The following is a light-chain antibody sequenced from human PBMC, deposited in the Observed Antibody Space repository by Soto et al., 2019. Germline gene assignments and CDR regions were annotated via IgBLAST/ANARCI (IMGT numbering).Light chain of an antibody. CDR3: AAWDDSLSGPV. Sequence: QSVLTQPPSASGTPGQRVTISCSGSSSNIGSNYVYWYQHLPGTAPKLLIYRNDQRPSGVPDRFSGSKSGNSASLAISGLRSDDEADYYCAAWDDSLSGPVFGGGTKLTVL. V-gene: IGLV1-47*01. CDR2: RND. CDR1: SSNIGSNY. J-gene: IGLJ2*01.